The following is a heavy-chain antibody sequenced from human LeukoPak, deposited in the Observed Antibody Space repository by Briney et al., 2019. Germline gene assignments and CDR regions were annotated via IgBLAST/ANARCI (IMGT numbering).Heavy chain of an antibody. J-gene: IGHJ5*02. D-gene: IGHD3-16*02. CDR1: GFTFSSYA. V-gene: IGHV3-23*01. CDR2: ISGSGGST. Sequence: GGSLRLSCAASGFTFSSYAMSWVRQAPGKGLEWVSAISGSGGSTYYADSVKGRFTISRDNSKNTLYLQMNRLRAEDTAVYYCAKDGLYDYVWGSYRLVNWFDPWGQGTLVTVSS. CDR3: AKDGLYDYVWGSYRLVNWFDP.